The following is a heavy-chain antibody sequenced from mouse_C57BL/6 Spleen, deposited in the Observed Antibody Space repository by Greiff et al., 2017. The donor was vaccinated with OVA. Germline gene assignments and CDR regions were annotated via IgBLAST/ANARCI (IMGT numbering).Heavy chain of an antibody. J-gene: IGHJ4*01. V-gene: IGHV1-36*01. Sequence: VQLKQSGPVLVKPGPSVKISCKASGFTFTDYYMHWVKQSHGKSLEWIGLVYPYNGGPSSNQKLKGKATLTVDTSSSTAYMELNSLTSEDSAVYYCARSYYYGSSYAMDYWGHGTSVTVSS. CDR3: ARSYYYGSSYAMDY. D-gene: IGHD1-1*01. CDR2: VYPYNGGP. CDR1: GFTFTDYY.